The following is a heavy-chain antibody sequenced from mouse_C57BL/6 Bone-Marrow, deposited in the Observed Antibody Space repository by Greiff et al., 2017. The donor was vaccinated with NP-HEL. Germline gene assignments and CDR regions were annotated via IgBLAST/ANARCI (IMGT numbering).Heavy chain of an antibody. J-gene: IGHJ1*03. CDR2: INPNNGGT. CDR3: ARSADYYGSSNAYFDV. CDR1: GYTFTDYN. Sequence: EVQLQQSGPELVKPGASVKMSCKASGYTFTDYNMHWVKQSHGKSLEWIGYINPNNGGTSYNQKFKGKATLTVNKSSSTAYMELRSLTSEDSAVYYCARSADYYGSSNAYFDVWGTGTTVTVSS. D-gene: IGHD1-1*01. V-gene: IGHV1-22*01.